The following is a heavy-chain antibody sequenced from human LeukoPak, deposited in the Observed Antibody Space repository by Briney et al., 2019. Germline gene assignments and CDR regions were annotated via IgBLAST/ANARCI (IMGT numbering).Heavy chain of an antibody. D-gene: IGHD3-22*01. CDR3: ANWAWAYYYDSSGYYYEEHDY. CDR1: GFTFSSYG. J-gene: IGHJ4*02. V-gene: IGHV3-30*02. CDR2: IRYDGSNK. Sequence: GGSLRLSCAASGFTFSSYGMHWVRQAPGKGLEWVAFIRYDGSNKYYADSVKGRFTISRDNSKNTLYLQMNSLRAEDTAVYYCANWAWAYYYDSSGYYYEEHDYWGQGTLVTVSS.